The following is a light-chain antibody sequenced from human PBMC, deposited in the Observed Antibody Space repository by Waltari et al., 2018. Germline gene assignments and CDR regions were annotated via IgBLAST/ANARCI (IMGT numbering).Light chain of an antibody. CDR2: RAS. CDR1: PRVLDSSKNKNY. CDR3: QQYYSTPIT. J-gene: IGKJ5*01. Sequence: DIVMTQSPDSLAVSLGDSACIHCQSRPRVLDSSKNKNYLAWYQQKPGQPPKLLIYRASTRESGVPDRFSGSGSGTDFTLTISSLQAEDVAVYYCQQYYSTPITFGQGTRLEIK. V-gene: IGKV4-1*01.